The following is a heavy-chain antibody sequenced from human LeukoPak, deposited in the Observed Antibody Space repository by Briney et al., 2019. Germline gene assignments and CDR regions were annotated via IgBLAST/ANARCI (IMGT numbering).Heavy chain of an antibody. Sequence: PSETLSLTCTVSGGSISSYYWSWIRQPAGKGLQWIGRIHTSGSTEYNPSLKSRVTISVDTSKNQLSLKLSSVTAADTAVYYCSRGNNYVDFDYWGQGTLVTVSS. CDR2: IHTSGST. J-gene: IGHJ4*02. CDR3: SRGNNYVDFDY. D-gene: IGHD4-11*01. V-gene: IGHV4-4*07. CDR1: GGSISSYY.